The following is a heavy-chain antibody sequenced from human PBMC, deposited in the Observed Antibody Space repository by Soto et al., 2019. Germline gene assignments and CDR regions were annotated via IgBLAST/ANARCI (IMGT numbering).Heavy chain of an antibody. Sequence: SVKVSCKASGGTFSSYAISWFRQAPGQGLEWKGGIIPIFGTANYAQKFQGRVTITADESTSRAYMELSRLSSEDTAVYYCASVYYDSSGYYYAPNYYFDDSGQGTMVTVSS. CDR2: IIPIFGTA. J-gene: IGHJ4*02. CDR3: ASVYYDSSGYYYAPNYYFDD. CDR1: GGTFSSYA. D-gene: IGHD3-22*01. V-gene: IGHV1-69*13.